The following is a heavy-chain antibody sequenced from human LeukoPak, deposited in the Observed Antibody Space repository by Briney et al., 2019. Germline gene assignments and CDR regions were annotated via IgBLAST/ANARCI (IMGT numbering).Heavy chain of an antibody. CDR3: ARGMGV. CDR2: IYYGGTT. CDR1: GGSISSTTFH. J-gene: IGHJ6*04. Sequence: PSETLSLTCTVSGGSISSTTFHWAWIRQPPGKGLEWIGSIYYGGTTHYNPSLKSRVSISVDTSKNQYSLKLNSVTAADTAVYYCARGMGVWGKGTTVTVSS. V-gene: IGHV4-39*01.